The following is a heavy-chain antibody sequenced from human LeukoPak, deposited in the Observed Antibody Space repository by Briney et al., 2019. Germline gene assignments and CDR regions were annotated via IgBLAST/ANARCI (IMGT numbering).Heavy chain of an antibody. Sequence: SETLSLTCTVSGGSISSYYWSWIRQPPGKGLEWIGYIYYSGSTNYNPSLKSRVTISVDTSKNQFSLKLSSVTAADTAVYYCARWCITGTTDAFDIWGQGTMVTVSS. V-gene: IGHV4-59*01. CDR3: ARWCITGTTDAFDI. CDR1: GGSISSYY. D-gene: IGHD1-7*01. J-gene: IGHJ3*02. CDR2: IYYSGST.